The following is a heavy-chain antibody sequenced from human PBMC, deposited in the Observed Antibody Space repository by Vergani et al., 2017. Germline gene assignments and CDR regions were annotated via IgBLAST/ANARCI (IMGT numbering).Heavy chain of an antibody. CDR3: ARGAGYCSRTSCPPNLRHYYYDRDV. CDR2: MWYDGSNK. Sequence: QVQLVESGGGVVQPGRSLRLSCAASGFTFSSYGLHWVRQAPGKGFEWVAVMWYDGSNKYYADSVKGRFTISRDSSKNTMYLQMNGLRAEDTAVYYCARGAGYCSRTSCPPNLRHYYYDRDVWGKGTTVTVSS. D-gene: IGHD2-2*01. J-gene: IGHJ6*03. V-gene: IGHV3-33*01. CDR1: GFTFSSYG.